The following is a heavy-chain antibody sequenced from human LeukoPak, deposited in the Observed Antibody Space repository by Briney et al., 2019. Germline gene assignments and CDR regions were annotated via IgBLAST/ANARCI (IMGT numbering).Heavy chain of an antibody. D-gene: IGHD2-15*01. CDR2: IRYDGSNK. V-gene: IGHV3-30*02. Sequence: GGSLRLSCAASGFTFSSYGMHWVRQAPGKGLEWVAFIRYDGSNKYYADSVKGRFTISRDNSKNTLYLQMNSLRAEDTAVYYCASLGYCSGGSCYYYYYYYYMDVWGKGTTVTVSS. J-gene: IGHJ6*03. CDR3: ASLGYCSGGSCYYYYYYYYMDV. CDR1: GFTFSSYG.